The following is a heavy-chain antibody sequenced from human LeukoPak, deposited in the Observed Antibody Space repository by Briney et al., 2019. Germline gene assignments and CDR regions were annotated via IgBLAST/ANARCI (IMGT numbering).Heavy chain of an antibody. D-gene: IGHD3-9*01. V-gene: IGHV3-9*01. Sequence: GRSLRLSCAASGFTFDDYVMHWVRQAPGKGLEWVSGITWDSGSIAYADSVKGRFTISRDNAKNSLYLQMNSLRAEDTALYYCAKDHYYDILTGYYIAWGGFDYWGQGTLVTVSS. CDR2: ITWDSGSI. J-gene: IGHJ4*02. CDR1: GFTFDDYV. CDR3: AKDHYYDILTGYYIAWGGFDY.